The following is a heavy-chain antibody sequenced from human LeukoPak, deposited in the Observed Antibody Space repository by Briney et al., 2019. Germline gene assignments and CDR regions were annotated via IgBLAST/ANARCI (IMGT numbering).Heavy chain of an antibody. CDR3: ARGHDYGGNLVGY. CDR2: INPSGGST. J-gene: IGHJ4*02. V-gene: IGHV1-46*01. D-gene: IGHD4-23*01. Sequence: ASVKVSCRASGGTFSSYAISWVRQAPGQGLEWMGIINPSGGSTSYAQKFQGRVTMTRDTSTSTVYMELSSLRSEDTAVHYCARGHDYGGNLVGYWGQGTLVTVSS. CDR1: GGTFSSYA.